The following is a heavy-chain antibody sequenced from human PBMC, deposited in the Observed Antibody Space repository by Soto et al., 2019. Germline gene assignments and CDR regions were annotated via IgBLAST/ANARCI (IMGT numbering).Heavy chain of an antibody. CDR3: ATHKPNYYYYGLDV. CDR2: INHSGGT. Sequence: WTWIRQPPGKGLERIGEINHSGGTNYNPSLKSRVTISIDTSKNQFSLKLTSVTAADTAVYYCATHKPNYYYYGLDVWGQGTTVTVSS. J-gene: IGHJ6*02. V-gene: IGHV4-34*01.